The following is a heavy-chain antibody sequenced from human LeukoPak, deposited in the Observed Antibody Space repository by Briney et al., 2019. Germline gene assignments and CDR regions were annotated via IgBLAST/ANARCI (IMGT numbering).Heavy chain of an antibody. J-gene: IGHJ4*02. Sequence: GGSLRLSCAASGFTFSSYSMNWVRQAPGKGLEWVSYISSSSSTIYYADSVKGRFTISRDNAKNSLYLQMNSLRAEDTAVYYCARISMGDYIDYWGQGTLVTVSS. CDR3: ARISMGDYIDY. CDR1: GFTFSSYS. V-gene: IGHV3-48*01. CDR2: ISSSSSTI. D-gene: IGHD2/OR15-2a*01.